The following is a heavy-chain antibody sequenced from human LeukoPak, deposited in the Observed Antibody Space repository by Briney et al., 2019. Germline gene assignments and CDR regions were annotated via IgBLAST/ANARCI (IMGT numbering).Heavy chain of an antibody. CDR3: AREGDGSNSGFAY. CDR1: GLRFSGYN. J-gene: IGHJ4*02. CDR2: ISSTTVI. Sequence: GRSLTLSWAVAGLRFSGYNMNWARHAPGNGLEWIAYISSTTVIYYADSVEGRFTVSRDNAHDSLYLQMSSLTLDDTAVYFCAREGDGSNSGFAYWGQGTLVTVSS. V-gene: IGHV3-69-1*01. D-gene: IGHD4-11*01.